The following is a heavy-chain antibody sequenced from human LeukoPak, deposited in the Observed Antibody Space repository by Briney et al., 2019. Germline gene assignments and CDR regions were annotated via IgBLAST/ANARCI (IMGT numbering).Heavy chain of an antibody. CDR2: INHSGDT. CDR1: GTSITRTY. J-gene: IGHJ5*02. V-gene: IGHV4-34*01. Sequence: PSETLSLTCTVSGTSITRTYWSWIRQPPGKGLEWIGEINHSGDTNYNPSLKSRVTISVDTSKNQFSLKLSSVTAADTAVYYCAREYFTVTYNWFDPWGQGPLVTVSS. CDR3: AREYFTVTYNWFDP. D-gene: IGHD4-17*01.